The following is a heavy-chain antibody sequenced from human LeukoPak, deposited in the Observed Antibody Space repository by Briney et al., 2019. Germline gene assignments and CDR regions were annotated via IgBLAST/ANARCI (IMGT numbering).Heavy chain of an antibody. J-gene: IGHJ4*02. CDR2: ISYDGTNK. CDR1: GFTFTNYA. D-gene: IGHD2-21*02. V-gene: IGHV3-30-3*01. Sequence: SGGSLILSCAASGFTFTNYALHWVRQAPGKGLEWVAVISYDGTNKYYADSVKGRFTISRDNSKNTLSLQMNSLRAEDTALYYCARGFVLGAAKNYFDYWGQGALVTVSS. CDR3: ARGFVLGAAKNYFDY.